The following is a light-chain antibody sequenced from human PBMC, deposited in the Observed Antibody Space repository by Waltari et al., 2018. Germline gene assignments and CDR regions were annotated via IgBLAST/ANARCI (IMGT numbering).Light chain of an antibody. J-gene: IGKJ2*01. CDR2: KAS. Sequence: DIQMTLSPPTLSASVGDRVTITCRASQSISSWLAWYQQKPGKAPKLLIYKASSLESGVPSRFSGSGSGTEFTLTISSLQPDDFATYYCQQYNSYSYTFGQGTKLEIK. CDR1: QSISSW. CDR3: QQYNSYSYT. V-gene: IGKV1-5*03.